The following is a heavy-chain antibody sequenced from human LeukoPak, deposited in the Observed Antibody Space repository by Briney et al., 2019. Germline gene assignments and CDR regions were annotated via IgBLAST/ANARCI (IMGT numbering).Heavy chain of an antibody. CDR3: ARGTEWELPSGGDY. J-gene: IGHJ4*02. Sequence: GGSLRLSCAASGFTFSSYWMSWVRQAPGKGLEWVANIKQDGSEKYYVDSVKGRFTISRDNAKNSLYLQMNSLRAEDTAVYYCARGTEWELPSGGDYWGQGTLVTVSS. CDR2: IKQDGSEK. CDR1: GFTFSSYW. V-gene: IGHV3-7*01. D-gene: IGHD1-26*01.